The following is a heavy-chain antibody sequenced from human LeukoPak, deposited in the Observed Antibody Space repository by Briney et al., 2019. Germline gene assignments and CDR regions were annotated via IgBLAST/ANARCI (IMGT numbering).Heavy chain of an antibody. Sequence: ASVKVSCKASGYTFTKYDINWVRQAAGQGLEWMGWMNPNSGNTGYAQKFQGRVTITADTSTDTAYMELSSLRSEDTAVYYCATGGRGAHAFDIWGQGTMVTVSS. CDR2: MNPNSGNT. CDR3: ATGGRGAHAFDI. J-gene: IGHJ3*02. CDR1: GYTFTKYD. D-gene: IGHD3-10*01. V-gene: IGHV1-8*01.